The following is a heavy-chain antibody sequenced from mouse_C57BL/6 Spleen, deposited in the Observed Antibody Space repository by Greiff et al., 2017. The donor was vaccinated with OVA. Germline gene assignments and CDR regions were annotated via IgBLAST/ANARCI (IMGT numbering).Heavy chain of an antibody. Sequence: QVQLKQPGTELVKPGASVKLSCKASGYTFTSYWMHWVKQRPGQGLEWIGNINPSNGGTNYNEKFKSKATLTVDKSSSTAYMQLSSLTSEDSAVYYCARSSTLGSPYFDVWGTGTTVTVSS. CDR3: ARSSTLGSPYFDV. V-gene: IGHV1-53*01. J-gene: IGHJ1*03. D-gene: IGHD1-1*01. CDR1: GYTFTSYW. CDR2: INPSNGGT.